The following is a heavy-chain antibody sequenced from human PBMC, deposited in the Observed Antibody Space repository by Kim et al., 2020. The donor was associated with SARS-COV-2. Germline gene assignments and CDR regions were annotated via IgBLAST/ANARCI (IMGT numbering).Heavy chain of an antibody. CDR3: ARGHPPPYDLGSGYAAYYGMDV. J-gene: IGHJ6*02. CDR1: GGSISSYY. D-gene: IGHD3-3*01. V-gene: IGHV4-59*13. Sequence: SETLSLTCTVSGGSISSYYWSWIRQPPGKGLEWIGFIYYSGSTNYNPSLKSRVTISVDTSKNQFSLKLSSVTAADTTVYYCARGHPPPYDLGSGYAAYYGMDVWGQGTPVTVSS. CDR2: IYYSGST.